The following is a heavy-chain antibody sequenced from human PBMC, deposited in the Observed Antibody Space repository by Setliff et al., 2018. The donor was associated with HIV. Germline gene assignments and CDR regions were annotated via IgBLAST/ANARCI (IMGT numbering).Heavy chain of an antibody. Sequence: PSETLSLTCTVSGGSMNIHYWSWIRQPPGKGLEWIGYVYSTGSTNSKSSLKSRVTISVDTSKIQFSLKLSSVTAADTAVYYCARVATGPESFDIWGQGGMVTVSS. CDR2: VYSTGST. CDR3: ARVATGPESFDI. J-gene: IGHJ3*02. V-gene: IGHV4-59*11. D-gene: IGHD3-9*01. CDR1: GGSMNIHY.